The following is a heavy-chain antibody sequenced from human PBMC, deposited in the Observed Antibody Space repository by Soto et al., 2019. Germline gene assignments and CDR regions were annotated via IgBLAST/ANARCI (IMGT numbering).Heavy chain of an antibody. CDR2: INHSGST. Sequence: SETLSLTCAVYGGSFSGYYWSWIRQPPGKGLEWIGEINHSGSTNYNPSLKSRVTISVDTSKNQFSLKLSSVTAADTAVYYCAREPVVDTAMVRHFDYWGQGTLVTVSS. CDR3: AREPVVDTAMVRHFDY. J-gene: IGHJ4*02. V-gene: IGHV4-34*01. D-gene: IGHD5-18*01. CDR1: GGSFSGYY.